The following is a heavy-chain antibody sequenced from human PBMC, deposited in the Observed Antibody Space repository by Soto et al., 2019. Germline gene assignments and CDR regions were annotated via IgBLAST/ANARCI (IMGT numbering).Heavy chain of an antibody. CDR3: ASGSRFLEGGGYFDY. J-gene: IGHJ4*02. CDR1: GGSISSSSYY. Sequence: SETLSLTCTVSGGSISSSSYYWGWIRQPPGKGLEWIGSIYYSGSTYYNPSLKSRVTISVDTSKNQFSLKLSSVTAADTAVYYCASGSRFLEGGGYFDYWGQGTLVTVSS. CDR2: IYYSGST. D-gene: IGHD3-3*01. V-gene: IGHV4-39*01.